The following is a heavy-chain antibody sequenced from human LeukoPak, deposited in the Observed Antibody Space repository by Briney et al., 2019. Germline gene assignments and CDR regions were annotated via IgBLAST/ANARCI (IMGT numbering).Heavy chain of an antibody. CDR2: IYSGGST. V-gene: IGHV3-53*01. CDR3: ARESTSWYFDL. Sequence: GGSLRLSCAASGFTVSSNYMSWVRQAPGKGLEWVSVIYSGGSTYYADSVRGRFTISRDNSKNTLYLQMNSLRAEDTAVYYCARESTSWYFDLWGRGTLVTVSS. CDR1: GFTVSSNY. J-gene: IGHJ2*01. D-gene: IGHD2-2*01.